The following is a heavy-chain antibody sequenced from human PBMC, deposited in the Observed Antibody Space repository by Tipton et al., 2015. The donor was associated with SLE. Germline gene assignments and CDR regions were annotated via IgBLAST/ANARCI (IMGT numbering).Heavy chain of an antibody. CDR2: INHSGST. D-gene: IGHD1-26*01. Sequence: LRLSCAVYGGSFSGYYWSWIRQPPGKGLEWIGEINHSGSTNYNPSIKSRITLSLDTSKNQFSLRVNSVTAADTAVYYCARGGGSYYDYWGQGTLVTVSS. J-gene: IGHJ4*02. CDR1: GGSFSGYY. CDR3: ARGGGSYYDY. V-gene: IGHV4-34*10.